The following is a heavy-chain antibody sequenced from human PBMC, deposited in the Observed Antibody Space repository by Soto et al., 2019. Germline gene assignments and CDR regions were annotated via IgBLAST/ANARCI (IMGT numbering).Heavy chain of an antibody. D-gene: IGHD3-22*01. CDR2: FCYTGST. CDR1: GGSISGRC. V-gene: IGHV4-59*01. J-gene: IGHJ5*02. CDR3: AKSHYDSSRYYITDH. Sequence: SETLSLTCTVSGGSISGRCWSWVRQSPGKGLEWIGYFCYTGSTNYNPSLKSRVTISVDRSKTQCSLKLTSVTAADTAVYYCAKSHYDSSRYYITDHWGQGTLVTVSS.